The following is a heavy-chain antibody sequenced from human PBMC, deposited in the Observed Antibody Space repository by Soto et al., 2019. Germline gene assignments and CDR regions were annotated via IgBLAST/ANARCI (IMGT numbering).Heavy chain of an antibody. D-gene: IGHD2-8*02. V-gene: IGHV3-15*07. CDR1: GFTFSDAW. J-gene: IGHJ4*01. Sequence: PGGSLRLSCATSGFTFSDAWMNWVRQAPGKGLEWVGRIKSKTDGGTAAPVKGRFTISTDVSKNMLYLQMDSLKPEDTALYYCVTENWCLREWGHGTLVTVSS. CDR3: VTENWCLRE. CDR2: IKSKTDGGT.